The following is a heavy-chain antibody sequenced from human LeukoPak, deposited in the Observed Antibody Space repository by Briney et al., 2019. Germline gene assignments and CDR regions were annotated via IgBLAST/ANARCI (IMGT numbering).Heavy chain of an antibody. CDR1: GYSFTNYW. Sequence: GESLKISCEASGYSFTNYWIGWVRQMPGKGLEWMGIIYPDDSESKYSPSFQGQVAISADKSISTAYLQWSSLKASDTAMYYCARSRDSSGYYYLIWGQGTLVTVSS. D-gene: IGHD3-22*01. CDR3: ARSRDSSGYYYLI. V-gene: IGHV5-51*01. J-gene: IGHJ4*02. CDR2: IYPDDSES.